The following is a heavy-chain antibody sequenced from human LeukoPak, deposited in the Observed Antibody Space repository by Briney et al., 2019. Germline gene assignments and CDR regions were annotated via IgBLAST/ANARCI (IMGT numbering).Heavy chain of an antibody. CDR3: ARDVWTMVRGIMGDAFDI. Sequence: GGSLRLSCAPSGFTFSSYSMNWVRQAPGKGLEWVSSISSSSSYIYYADSVKGRFTISRDNAKNSLYLQMNSLRAEDTAVYYCARDVWTMVRGIMGDAFDIWGQGTMVTVSS. CDR1: GFTFSSYS. J-gene: IGHJ3*02. V-gene: IGHV3-21*01. CDR2: ISSSSSYI. D-gene: IGHD3-10*01.